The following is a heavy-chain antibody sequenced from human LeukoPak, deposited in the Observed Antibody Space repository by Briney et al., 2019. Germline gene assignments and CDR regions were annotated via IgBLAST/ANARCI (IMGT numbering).Heavy chain of an antibody. Sequence: SETLSLTCSVSFGSIRDYYWSWIRQPPGKGLEWIGYIYYSGSTNYNPSLKSRVTISVDTSKNQFSLKLSSVTAADTAVYYCAREMGRDGYNLREGGYDYWGQGTLVTVSS. CDR2: IYYSGST. CDR1: FGSIRDYY. J-gene: IGHJ4*02. CDR3: AREMGRDGYNLREGGYDY. D-gene: IGHD5-24*01. V-gene: IGHV4-59*01.